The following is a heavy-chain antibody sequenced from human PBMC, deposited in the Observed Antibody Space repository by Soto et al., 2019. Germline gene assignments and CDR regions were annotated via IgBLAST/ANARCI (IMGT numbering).Heavy chain of an antibody. Sequence: GSLRLSCAASVFTVSSYGMHWVRQAPGKGLEWVAVIFYDGTKKYYADSMKGRFTISRDNSKNTLFLQMNSLRAEDTAVYYCAKDRGALRWSEEHYYFDYWGQGTLVTVSS. CDR1: VFTVSSYG. V-gene: IGHV3-30*18. D-gene: IGHD4-17*01. CDR2: IFYDGTKK. CDR3: AKDRGALRWSEEHYYFDY. J-gene: IGHJ4*02.